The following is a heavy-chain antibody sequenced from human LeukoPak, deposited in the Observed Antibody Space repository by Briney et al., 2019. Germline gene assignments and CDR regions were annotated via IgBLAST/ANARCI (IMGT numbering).Heavy chain of an antibody. CDR1: GFTFDDYA. J-gene: IGHJ4*02. V-gene: IGHV3-9*01. CDR2: ISWNSGSV. Sequence: PGRSLGLSCAASGFTFDDYAMHWVRQAPGKGLEWVSGISWNSGSVGYADSVKGRFTISRDNAKNSLYLQMNSLRAEDTALYYCAKSGDYERPVFDYWGQGTLVTVSS. CDR3: AKSGDYERPVFDY. D-gene: IGHD4-17*01.